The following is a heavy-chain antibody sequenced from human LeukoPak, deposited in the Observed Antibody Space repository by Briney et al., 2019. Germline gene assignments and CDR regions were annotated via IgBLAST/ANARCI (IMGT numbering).Heavy chain of an antibody. J-gene: IGHJ4*02. V-gene: IGHV5-51*01. Sequence: GESLKISCKGSGYSFTSYWIGWVRQMPGKGLEWMGIIYPGDSDTRYSPSFQGQVTISADRSISTAYLQWSSLKASDTAMYYCARFQPGGGRKLWLEYWGQGTLVTVSS. D-gene: IGHD5-18*01. CDR3: ARFQPGGGRKLWLEY. CDR2: IYPGDSDT. CDR1: GYSFTSYW.